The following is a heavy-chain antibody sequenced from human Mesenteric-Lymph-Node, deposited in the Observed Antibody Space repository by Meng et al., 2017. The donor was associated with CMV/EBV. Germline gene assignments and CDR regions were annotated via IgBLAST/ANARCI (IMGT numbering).Heavy chain of an antibody. Sequence: GESLKISCAVSGFTFTNHAMSWVRQAPGKGLEWVSGISGSGDNTYYGDSVKGRFTISRDNAKNTLYLQMNSLRAEDTAVYYCARVDILTGYYRGMDVWGQGTTVTVSS. J-gene: IGHJ6*02. CDR3: ARVDILTGYYRGMDV. D-gene: IGHD3-9*01. CDR1: GFTFTNHA. CDR2: ISGSGDNT. V-gene: IGHV3-23*01.